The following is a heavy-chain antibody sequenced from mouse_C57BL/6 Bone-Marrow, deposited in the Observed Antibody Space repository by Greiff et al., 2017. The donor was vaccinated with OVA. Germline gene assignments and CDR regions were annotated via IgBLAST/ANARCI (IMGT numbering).Heavy chain of an antibody. CDR1: GYTFTSYW. Sequence: QVQLQQPGAELVKPGASVKLSCKASGYTFTSYWMHWVKQRPGQGLEWIGMIHPNSGSTNYNEKFKSKATLTVDKSSSTAYMQLSSLTSEDSAVYYCARYHLVYYSNYALAYWGQGTLVTVSA. CDR2: IHPNSGST. CDR3: ARYHLVYYSNYALAY. J-gene: IGHJ3*01. D-gene: IGHD2-5*01. V-gene: IGHV1-64*01.